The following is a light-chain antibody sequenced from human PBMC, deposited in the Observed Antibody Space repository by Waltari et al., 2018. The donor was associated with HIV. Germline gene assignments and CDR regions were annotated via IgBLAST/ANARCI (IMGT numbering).Light chain of an antibody. CDR2: GSS. CDR3: QQYSSYPLT. CDR1: QRISSY. J-gene: IGKJ4*01. V-gene: IGKV1-16*02. Sequence: DIQMTQSPSSLSASVGDSINTTCRESQRISSYLAWFQQKPGKAPKSLIYGSSNLQSGVPSNFSGSGSGTDFTLTINGLQPEDFATYYCQQYSSYPLTFGGGTTVEIK.